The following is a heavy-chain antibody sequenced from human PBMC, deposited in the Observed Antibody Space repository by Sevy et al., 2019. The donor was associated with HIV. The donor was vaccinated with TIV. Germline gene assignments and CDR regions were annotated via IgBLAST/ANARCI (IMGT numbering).Heavy chain of an antibody. CDR3: AGERTYYYDGSGSDYGYYGMDV. CDR2: ISYDGSIK. V-gene: IGHV3-30*04. Sequence: GESLKISCAASGFTFSTYAIHWVRQAPGKGLEWVAVISYDGSIKYSADSVKGRFTISSDNSKNTLYLQMNSLRLEDTAVYYCAGERTYYYDGSGSDYGYYGMDVWGQGSTVTVSS. J-gene: IGHJ6*02. D-gene: IGHD3-22*01. CDR1: GFTFSTYA.